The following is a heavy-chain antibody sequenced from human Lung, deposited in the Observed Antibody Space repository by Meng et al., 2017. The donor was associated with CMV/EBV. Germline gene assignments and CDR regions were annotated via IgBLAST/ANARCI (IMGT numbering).Heavy chain of an antibody. CDR3: AKDLLLFGGANAYFDS. J-gene: IGHJ4*02. CDR2: IRHDGTTK. V-gene: IGHV3-30*02. D-gene: IGHD3-16*01. CDR1: GFSFDNHG. Sequence: GGSXRLXCAASGFSFDNHGMHWVRQTPGKGLEWVAFIRHDGTTKFYGDSVKGRFTISRDNSKNTVYLQMNRLRPEETAVYYCAKDLLLFGGANAYFDSWGQGPLVTVSS.